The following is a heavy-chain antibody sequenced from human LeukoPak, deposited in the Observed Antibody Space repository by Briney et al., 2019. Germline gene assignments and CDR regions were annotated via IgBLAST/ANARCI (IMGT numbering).Heavy chain of an antibody. J-gene: IGHJ4*02. CDR3: ARNHLGLGL. D-gene: IGHD3-16*01. CDR1: GYTFTTYE. Sequence: ASVKVSCKASGYTFTTYEIIWVRQAPGQGLEWMGWINTRNGNANYAHQLQRRVTITTDTSTSTSYVELASLRFDDTAIYYCARNHLGLGLWGQGTLVTVSS. CDR2: INTRNGNA. V-gene: IGHV1-18*01.